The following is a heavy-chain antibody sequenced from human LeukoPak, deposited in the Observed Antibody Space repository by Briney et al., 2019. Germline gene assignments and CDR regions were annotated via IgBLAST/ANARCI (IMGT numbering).Heavy chain of an antibody. Sequence: PGGSLRLSCAASGFTFSSYAMHWVRQAPGKGLEWVAVISYDGSNKYYADSVKGRFTISRDNSKNTLYLQMNSLRAEDTAVYYCAREFGAADYWGQGTLVTVSS. CDR1: GFTFSSYA. CDR2: ISYDGSNK. V-gene: IGHV3-30*04. J-gene: IGHJ4*02. D-gene: IGHD3-10*01. CDR3: AREFGAADY.